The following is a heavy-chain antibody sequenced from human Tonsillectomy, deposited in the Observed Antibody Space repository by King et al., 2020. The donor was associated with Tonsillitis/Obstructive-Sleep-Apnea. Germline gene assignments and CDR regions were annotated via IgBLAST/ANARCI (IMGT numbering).Heavy chain of an antibody. CDR2: ISSSGSTI. J-gene: IGHJ4*02. CDR3: ARAVVYDNHRTVTHPDY. D-gene: IGHD4-17*01. V-gene: IGHV3-11*01. Sequence: VQLVESGGGLVKPGGSLRLSCAASGFTFSDYYMSWIRQAPGKGLEWVSYISSSGSTIYYADSVKGRFTISRDNAKNSLYLQMNSLRAEDTAVYYCARAVVYDNHRTVTHPDYWSQGTLVTVSS. CDR1: GFTFSDYY.